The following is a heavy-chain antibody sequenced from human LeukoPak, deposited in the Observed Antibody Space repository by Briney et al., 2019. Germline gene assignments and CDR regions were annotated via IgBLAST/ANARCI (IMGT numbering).Heavy chain of an antibody. CDR3: ATYSSGWYGSDY. CDR2: INHSGST. CDR1: GGSFSGYY. J-gene: IGHJ4*02. V-gene: IGHV4-34*01. D-gene: IGHD6-19*01. Sequence: SETLSLTCAVYGGSFSGYYWSWIRQPPGKGLEWIGEINHSGSTNYNPSLKSRVTISVDTSKNQFSLKLSSVTAADTAVYYCATYSSGWYGSDYWGQGTLVTVSS.